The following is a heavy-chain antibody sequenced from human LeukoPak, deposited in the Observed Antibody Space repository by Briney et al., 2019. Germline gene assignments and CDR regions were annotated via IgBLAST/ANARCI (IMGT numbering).Heavy chain of an antibody. CDR1: GYTFTGYY. Sequence: ASVEVSCKASGYTFTGYYMHWVRQAPGQGLEWMGWINPNSGGTNYAQKFQGRVTMTRDTPISTAYMELSRLRSDDTAVYYCARGKLLWFGGNDYWGQGTLVTVSS. CDR3: ARGKLLWFGGNDY. J-gene: IGHJ4*02. V-gene: IGHV1-2*02. D-gene: IGHD3-10*01. CDR2: INPNSGGT.